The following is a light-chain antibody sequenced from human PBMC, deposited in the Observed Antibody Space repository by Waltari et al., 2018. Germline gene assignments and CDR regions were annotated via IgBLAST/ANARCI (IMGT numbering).Light chain of an antibody. CDR1: QSVSRT. V-gene: IGKV3-20*01. Sequence: EIVLTQSPGTLSLSPGERATLSCRAGQSVSRTLAWYQQKSGQAPRLLIYGASTRATGIPGRFSGGGSGTDFSLTISRLEPEDFAVYYCQHYVRLPATFGQGTKVEIK. CDR3: QHYVRLPAT. CDR2: GAS. J-gene: IGKJ1*01.